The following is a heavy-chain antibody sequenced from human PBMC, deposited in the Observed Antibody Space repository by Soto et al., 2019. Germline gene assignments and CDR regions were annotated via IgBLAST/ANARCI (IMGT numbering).Heavy chain of an antibody. V-gene: IGHV3-33*01. CDR1: GFTFSSYG. Sequence: GGSLRLSCAASGFTFSSYGMHWVRQAPGKGLEWVAVIWYDGSNKYYADSVKGRFTISRDNSKNTLYLQMNSLRAEDTAGYYCARDPGDFWSGQLWGGGFDIWGQGTMVTVSS. CDR3: ARDPGDFWSGQLWGGGFDI. CDR2: IWYDGSNK. D-gene: IGHD3-3*01. J-gene: IGHJ3*02.